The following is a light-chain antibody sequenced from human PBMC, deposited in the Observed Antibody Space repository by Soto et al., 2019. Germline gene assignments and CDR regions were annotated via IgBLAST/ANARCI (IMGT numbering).Light chain of an antibody. V-gene: IGKV3D-15*01. J-gene: IGKJ1*01. CDR2: GAS. CDR3: QQYHNWPRT. CDR1: ESVSSN. Sequence: ETVMTQSPATLSVSPGEGATLSCRASESVSSNLAWYQQKPGQAPRLLLYGASTRATGIPARFSGRGSGTAFTLTISSLQSEDFAVYYCQQYHNWPRTFGQGTKVEIK.